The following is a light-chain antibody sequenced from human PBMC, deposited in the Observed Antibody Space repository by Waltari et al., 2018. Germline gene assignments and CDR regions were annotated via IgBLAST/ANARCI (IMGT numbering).Light chain of an antibody. V-gene: IGLV2-14*03. CDR2: EVN. J-gene: IGLJ1*01. CDR3: ASYTNTNTLDV. CDR1: SSDVGAYDY. Sequence: QSALTQPASVSGSPGQSITISCTGTSSDVGAYDYVSWYQQHPAKAPKLIIFEVNNRPSGVSNRFSGSKSGNTASLTISGLQAEDEAEYCCASYTNTNTLDVFGTGTKVTVL.